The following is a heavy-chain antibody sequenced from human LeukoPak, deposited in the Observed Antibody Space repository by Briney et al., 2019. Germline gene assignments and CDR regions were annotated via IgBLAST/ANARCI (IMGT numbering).Heavy chain of an antibody. Sequence: SSETLSLTCAVYGGSFSGYYWSWIRQPPGKGLEWIGEINHSGCTNYNPSLKSRVTISVDTSKNQFSLKLSSVTAADTAVYYCARARGYSYGYYFDYWGQGTLVTVSS. J-gene: IGHJ4*02. CDR3: ARARGYSYGYYFDY. D-gene: IGHD5-18*01. CDR2: INHSGCT. CDR1: GGSFSGYY. V-gene: IGHV4-34*01.